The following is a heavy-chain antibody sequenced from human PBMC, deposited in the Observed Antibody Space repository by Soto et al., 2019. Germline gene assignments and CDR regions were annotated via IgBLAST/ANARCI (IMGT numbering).Heavy chain of an antibody. V-gene: IGHV4-59*01. CDR2: IYYSGST. CDR3: ARVHQHDAFDI. CDR1: GGSISSYY. D-gene: IGHD2-2*01. J-gene: IGHJ3*02. Sequence: SETLSLSCTVSGGSISSYYMSWIRQPPGKGLEWIGYIYYSGSTNYNPSLKSRVTISVDTSKNQFSLKLSSVTAADTAVYYCARVHQHDAFDIWGQGTMVTVSS.